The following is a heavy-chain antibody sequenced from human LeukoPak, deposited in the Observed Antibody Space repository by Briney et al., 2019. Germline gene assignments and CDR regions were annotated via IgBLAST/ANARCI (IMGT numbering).Heavy chain of an antibody. CDR3: ARDSSSPDDPGYYYYYGMDV. V-gene: IGHV3-21*01. CDR2: ISSSSYI. CDR1: GFTFSSYS. D-gene: IGHD6-6*01. Sequence: GGSLRLSCAASGFTFSSYSMNWVRQAPGEGLEWVSSISSSSYIYYADSVKGRFTISRDNAKNSLYLQMNSLRAEDTAMYYCARDSSSPDDPGYYYYYGMDVWGQGTTVTVSS. J-gene: IGHJ6*02.